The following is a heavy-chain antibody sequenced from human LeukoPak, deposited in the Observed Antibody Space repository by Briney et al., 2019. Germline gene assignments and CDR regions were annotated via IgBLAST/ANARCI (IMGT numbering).Heavy chain of an antibody. CDR2: ISGSGDST. CDR1: GFTFSNYG. CDR3: AKAGWVYYYMDV. D-gene: IGHD1-1*01. Sequence: GGSLRLSCAASGFTFSNYGMSWVRQAPGKGLEWVSGISGSGDSTYYADSVKGRFTIFRDKSKNTLYLQMNSLRAEDTAVYYCAKAGWVYYYMDVWGKGTTVTISS. J-gene: IGHJ6*03. V-gene: IGHV3-23*01.